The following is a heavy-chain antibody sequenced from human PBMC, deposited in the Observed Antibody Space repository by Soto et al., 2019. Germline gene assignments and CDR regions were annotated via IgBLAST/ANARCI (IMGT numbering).Heavy chain of an antibody. Sequence: QVQLVQSGAEVKKPGASVKVSCKASGYTFTSYAMHWVRQAPGQRLEWMGWINAGNGNTKYSQKLQGIVTITRDTSASTAYMELSSLRSEDTAVYYCARGGSLYWYFDLWGRGTLVTVSS. D-gene: IGHD1-26*01. V-gene: IGHV1-3*01. CDR3: ARGGSLYWYFDL. J-gene: IGHJ2*01. CDR1: GYTFTSYA. CDR2: INAGNGNT.